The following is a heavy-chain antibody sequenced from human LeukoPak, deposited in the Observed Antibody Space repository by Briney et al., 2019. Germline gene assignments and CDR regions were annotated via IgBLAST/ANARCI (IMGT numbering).Heavy chain of an antibody. J-gene: IGHJ4*02. CDR3: ARVTYDYGDYEPFDY. Sequence: ASVKVSCKASGYTFTSYAMNWVRQAPGQGLEWMGWINTNTGNPTYAQGFTGRFVFSLDTAVSTAYLQISSLKAEDTAVYYCARVTYDYGDYEPFDYWGQGTLVTVSS. CDR2: INTNTGNP. CDR1: GYTFTSYA. D-gene: IGHD4-17*01. V-gene: IGHV7-4-1*02.